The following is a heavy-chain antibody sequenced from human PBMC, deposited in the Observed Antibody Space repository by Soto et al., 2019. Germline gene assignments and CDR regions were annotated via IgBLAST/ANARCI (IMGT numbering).Heavy chain of an antibody. V-gene: IGHV4-4*02. CDR1: GGSISNNRS. J-gene: IGHJ5*02. CDR2: IHDRGST. Sequence: QVKLQESGPGLEKRSGTLSLTCAVSGGSISNNRSWTWVRQAPGKGLEWIGEIHDRGSTNYNLSLKSRATVSIDRSKNQFSLEMRAVTAADTAVYYCAGQWAAGYGAFDPWGQGTLVTVSS. D-gene: IGHD3-9*01. CDR3: AGQWAAGYGAFDP.